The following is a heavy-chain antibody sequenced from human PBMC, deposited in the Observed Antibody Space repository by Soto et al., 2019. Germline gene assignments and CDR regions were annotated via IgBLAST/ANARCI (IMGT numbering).Heavy chain of an antibody. J-gene: IGHJ4*02. CDR2: ISSDGSDK. CDR3: AKVRIAQAKPFYFDS. CDR1: GFTFNNYA. D-gene: IGHD6-13*01. V-gene: IGHV3-30*18. Sequence: QVQLVESGGGVVQPGRSLRLTCVASGFTFNNYAFHWVRQSPGTGLEWVAVISSDGSDKYYADSVKGRFTISRDNSKNTLHLQMDSLTAEDTAVYYCAKVRIAQAKPFYFDSWGQGTLVTVSS.